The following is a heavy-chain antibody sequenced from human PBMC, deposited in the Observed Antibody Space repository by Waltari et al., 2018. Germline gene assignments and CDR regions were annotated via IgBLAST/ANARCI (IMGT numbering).Heavy chain of an antibody. CDR2: IYYSGTT. D-gene: IGHD6-13*01. CDR3: ARSLHVFKAAAGMFDY. Sequence: QLQLQESGPGLVKPSGTLSLTCTVSDDSISSGDYYWGWIRKPPGKGLEWIGSIYYSGTTSYNPSLRSGVTMSVDTSKKQFSLKLSSVTAADTAVYYCARSLHVFKAAAGMFDYWGQGTLVTVSS. V-gene: IGHV4-39*01. CDR1: DDSISSGDYY. J-gene: IGHJ4*02.